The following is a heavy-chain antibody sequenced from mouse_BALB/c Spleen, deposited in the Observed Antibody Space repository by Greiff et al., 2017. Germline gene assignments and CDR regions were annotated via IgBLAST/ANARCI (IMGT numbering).Heavy chain of an antibody. CDR1: GYTFTSYW. V-gene: IGHV1-5*01. CDR2: IYPGNSDT. D-gene: IGHD1-1*01. Sequence: VQLQQSGTVLARPGASVKMSCKASGYTFTSYWMHWVKQRPGQGLEWIGAIYPGNSDTSYNQKFKGKAKLTAVTSTSTAYMELSSLTNEDSAVYYCTRNHYGSSPLDYWGQGTTLTVSS. J-gene: IGHJ2*01. CDR3: TRNHYGSSPLDY.